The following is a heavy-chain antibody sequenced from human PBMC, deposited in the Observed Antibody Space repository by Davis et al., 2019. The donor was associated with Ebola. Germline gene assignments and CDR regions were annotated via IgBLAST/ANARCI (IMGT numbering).Heavy chain of an antibody. CDR3: AREDMVVTAMYFVMGAFDI. CDR1: GFTFSSYA. V-gene: IGHV3-30-3*01. J-gene: IGHJ3*02. D-gene: IGHD2-21*02. Sequence: GESLKISCAASGFTFSSYAMHWVRQAPGKGLEWVAVISYDGSNKYYADSVKGRFTISRDNSKNTLYLQMNSLRAEDTAVYYCAREDMVVTAMYFVMGAFDIWGQGTMVTVSS. CDR2: ISYDGSNK.